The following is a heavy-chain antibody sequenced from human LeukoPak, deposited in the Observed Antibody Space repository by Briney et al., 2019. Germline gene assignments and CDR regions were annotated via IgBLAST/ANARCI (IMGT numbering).Heavy chain of an antibody. D-gene: IGHD5-24*01. CDR1: GYSFTSYW. CDR2: IDPSDSYT. CDR3: ARQRGVMATILYYYYGMDV. J-gene: IGHJ6*02. Sequence: GESLKISCKGSGYSFTSYWISWVRQMPGKGLEWMGRIDPSDSYTNYSPSFQGHVTISADKSISTAYLQWSSLKASDTAMYYCARQRGVMATILYYYYGMDVWGQGTTVTVSS. V-gene: IGHV5-10-1*01.